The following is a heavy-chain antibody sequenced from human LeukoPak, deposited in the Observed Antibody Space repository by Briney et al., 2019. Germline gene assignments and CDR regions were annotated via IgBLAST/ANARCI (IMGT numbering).Heavy chain of an antibody. V-gene: IGHV3-7*01. CDR3: ASGRQGLLVRYFDY. Sequence: GSLRLSCAASAFTPISYWMSGVRQAPGKGLEWVANIKQDGSEKYYVDSVKGRFTISSDNAKNSLYLQMNSLRAEDTAGYYCASGRQGLLVRYFDYWGQGTLVTVSS. CDR1: AFTPISYW. CDR2: IKQDGSEK. J-gene: IGHJ4*02. D-gene: IGHD6-19*01.